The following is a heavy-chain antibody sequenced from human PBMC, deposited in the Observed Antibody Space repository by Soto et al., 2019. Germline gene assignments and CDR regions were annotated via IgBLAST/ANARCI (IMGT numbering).Heavy chain of an antibody. Sequence: QVQLQESGPGLVKPSQTLSLTCTVSGGSISSGGYFWSWIRQHPGKGLEWIGHIYYSGSTYDNPSLKSRVTISIDTSNNQFSLKLSSVTAADTAVYYCAREYTSGTLDYWGQGTLVTVSS. J-gene: IGHJ4*02. CDR1: GGSISSGGYF. V-gene: IGHV4-31*03. CDR2: IYYSGST. D-gene: IGHD3-22*01. CDR3: AREYTSGTLDY.